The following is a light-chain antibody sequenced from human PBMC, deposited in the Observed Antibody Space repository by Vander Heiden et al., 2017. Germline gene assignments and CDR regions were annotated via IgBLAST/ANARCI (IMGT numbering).Light chain of an antibody. CDR1: SGSVSTDYY. V-gene: IGLV8-61*01. Sequence: QTVVTQEPSFSVSPGGTVTLTCALNSGSVSTDYYPSWYQQTPGQAPRTLLYNTNTRSSGVPDRFSGSILGNKAALTITGAQADDESHYYCLLWMGNGVVIFGGGTKLTVL. J-gene: IGLJ2*01. CDR2: NTN. CDR3: LLWMGNGVVI.